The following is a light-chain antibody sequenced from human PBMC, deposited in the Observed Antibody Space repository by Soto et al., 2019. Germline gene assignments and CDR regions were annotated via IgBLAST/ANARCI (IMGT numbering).Light chain of an antibody. Sequence: VVTQFTADVAVSPGERTTLSCRASETVNKNLAWYQQQPGQAPRLLMFGASTRATGIPARFSGGGSGTEFTLSFGSLYFEVMTRCYWKPKHMWHATLFRARFG. CDR3: KPKHMWHATLFRAR. CDR2: GAS. J-gene: IGKJ5*01. V-gene: IGKV3-15*01. CDR1: ETVNKN.